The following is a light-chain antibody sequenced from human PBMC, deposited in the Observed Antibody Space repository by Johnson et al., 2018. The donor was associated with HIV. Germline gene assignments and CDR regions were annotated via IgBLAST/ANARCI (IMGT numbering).Light chain of an antibody. CDR1: SSNIGNNY. CDR2: DNN. Sequence: QPVLTQPPSVSAAPGQKVTISCSGSSSNIGNNYVSWYQQLPGTAPKLLIYDNNKRPSGIPDRFSGSKFGTSATLGITGLQTGDEADYYCGTWDSSLSANVFGTGTKVTVL. J-gene: IGLJ1*01. V-gene: IGLV1-51*01. CDR3: GTWDSSLSANV.